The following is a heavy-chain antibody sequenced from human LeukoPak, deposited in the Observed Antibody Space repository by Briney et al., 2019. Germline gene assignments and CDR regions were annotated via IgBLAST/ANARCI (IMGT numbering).Heavy chain of an antibody. Sequence: PGGSLRLSCAASGFTFSSYGMSWVRQAPGKGLEWVSAISGSGGSTYYADSVKGRFTISRDNSKNTLYLQMNSLRAEDTAVYYCAKGRRRYDILTGYSTLDYWGQGTLVTISS. D-gene: IGHD3-9*01. V-gene: IGHV3-23*01. CDR3: AKGRRRYDILTGYSTLDY. CDR2: ISGSGGST. CDR1: GFTFSSYG. J-gene: IGHJ4*02.